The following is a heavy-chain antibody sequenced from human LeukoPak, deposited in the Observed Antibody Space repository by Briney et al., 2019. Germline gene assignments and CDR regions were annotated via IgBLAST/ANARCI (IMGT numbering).Heavy chain of an antibody. V-gene: IGHV4-39*01. Sequence: SETLSLTCTVSGGSISSYYWSWIRQPPGKGLEWIGSIYYSGSTYYNPSLKSRVTISVDTSKNQFSLKLSSVTAADTAVYYCARRKRSPEDYYFDYWGQGTLVTVSS. CDR2: IYYSGST. J-gene: IGHJ4*02. CDR3: ARRKRSPEDYYFDY. CDR1: GGSISSYY.